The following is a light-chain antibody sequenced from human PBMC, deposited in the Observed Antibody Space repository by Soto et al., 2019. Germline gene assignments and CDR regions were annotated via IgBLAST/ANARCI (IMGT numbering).Light chain of an antibody. CDR3: CSYAGIVV. Sequence: QSALTQPRSVSGSPGQSVTISCTGTSSDVGGYNYVSWYQQHPGKAPKLMIYDVSKRPSGVPDRFSGSKSGNTASLTISGLQAEDEADYYCCSYAGIVVFGGGTQLTVL. CDR2: DVS. J-gene: IGLJ2*01. V-gene: IGLV2-11*01. CDR1: SSDVGGYNY.